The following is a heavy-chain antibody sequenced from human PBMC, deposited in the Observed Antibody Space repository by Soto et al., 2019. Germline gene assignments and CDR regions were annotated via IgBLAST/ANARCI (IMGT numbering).Heavy chain of an antibody. V-gene: IGHV4-30-4*01. CDR1: GGSISSGDYY. D-gene: IGHD2-2*01. Sequence: SETLSLTCTVSGGSISSGDYYWSWIRQPPGKGLEWIGYIYYSGSTYYNPSLKSRVTISVDTSKNQFSLKLSSVTAADTAVYYCARALPLVPAAAAGWSILTGDYYFDYWGQGTLVTVSS. J-gene: IGHJ4*02. CDR3: ARALPLVPAAAAGWSILTGDYYFDY. CDR2: IYYSGST.